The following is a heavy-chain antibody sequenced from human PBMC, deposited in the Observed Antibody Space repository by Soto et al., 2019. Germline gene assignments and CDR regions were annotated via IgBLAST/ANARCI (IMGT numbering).Heavy chain of an antibody. Sequence: QVQLVQSGAEVKKPGASVKVSCKASGYAFTSYYMHWVRQAPGQGLEWMGIINPSGGSTSYAQKFQGRVTMTRDTSTSTIYMELSSLRSEDTAVYYCARPYGGYVYYWGQGTLVTVPS. J-gene: IGHJ4*02. CDR1: GYAFTSYY. CDR3: ARPYGGYVYY. CDR2: INPSGGST. V-gene: IGHV1-46*03. D-gene: IGHD2-15*01.